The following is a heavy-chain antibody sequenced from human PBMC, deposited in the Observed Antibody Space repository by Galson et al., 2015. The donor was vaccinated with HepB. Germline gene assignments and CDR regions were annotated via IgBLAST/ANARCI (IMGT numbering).Heavy chain of an antibody. CDR2: IYYSGST. D-gene: IGHD6-13*01. V-gene: IGHV4-59*01. Sequence: ETLSLTCTVSGGSISSYYWSWIRQPPGKGLEWIGYIYYSGSTNYNPSLKSRVTISVDTSKNQFSLKLNSVTAADTAVYYCARDGDTAAAQFDPWGQGTLVTVSS. J-gene: IGHJ5*02. CDR3: ARDGDTAAAQFDP. CDR1: GGSISSYY.